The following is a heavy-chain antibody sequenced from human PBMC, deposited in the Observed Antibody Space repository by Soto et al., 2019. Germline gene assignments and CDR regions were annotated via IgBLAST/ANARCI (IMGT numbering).Heavy chain of an antibody. CDR3: AREVRYSGYENWFDP. J-gene: IGHJ5*02. D-gene: IGHD5-12*01. Sequence: SETLSLTCAVSGGSISSGGYSWSWIRQPPGKGLEWIGYMYHSGSTYYNPSLKSRVTISIDTSKNQFSLKLSSVTAADTAVYYCAREVRYSGYENWFDPWGQGTLVTVSS. V-gene: IGHV4-30-2*01. CDR2: MYHSGST. CDR1: GGSISSGGYS.